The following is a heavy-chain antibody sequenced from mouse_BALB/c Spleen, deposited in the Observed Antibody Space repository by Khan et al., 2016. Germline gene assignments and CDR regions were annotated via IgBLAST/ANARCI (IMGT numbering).Heavy chain of an antibody. CDR1: GYTFTSYV. CDR2: INPYNDGT. J-gene: IGHJ1*01. Sequence: VQLQQSGPELVKPGASVKMSCKASGYTFTSYVMHWVKQKPGQGLEWIGYINPYNDGTKNMEKFKGKAPLTSDKSSSTAYMELSSLTSEDSAVYYCARKGDYYGSSWYFDVWGAGTTVTVSS. D-gene: IGHD1-1*01. V-gene: IGHV1S136*01. CDR3: ARKGDYYGSSWYFDV.